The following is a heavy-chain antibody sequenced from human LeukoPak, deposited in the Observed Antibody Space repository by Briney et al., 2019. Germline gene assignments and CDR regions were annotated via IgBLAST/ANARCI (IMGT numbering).Heavy chain of an antibody. CDR3: ARDAGSSQGGSNSWLDP. Sequence: PGGSLRLSCTVSGFTVSTNSMSWVRQAPGKGLEWVSFIYSDNTHYSDSVKGRFTISRDNSKNTLYLQMNSLRAEDTAVYYCARDAGSSQGGSNSWLDPWGQGTLVTVLS. J-gene: IGHJ5*02. V-gene: IGHV3-53*01. D-gene: IGHD1-26*01. CDR2: IYSDNT. CDR1: GFTVSTNS.